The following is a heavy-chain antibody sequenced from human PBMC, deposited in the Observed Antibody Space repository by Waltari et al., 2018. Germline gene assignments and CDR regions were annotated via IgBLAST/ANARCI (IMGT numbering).Heavy chain of an antibody. CDR3: VKGDARDQ. J-gene: IGHJ5*02. CDR2: IPGSGTYT. V-gene: IGHV3-21*03. Sequence: GLEWLSSIPGSGTYTHSADSVKGRFTISRDNAKNLLYLQMNSLTAEDTAVYYCVKGDARDQWGQGTLVTVSS.